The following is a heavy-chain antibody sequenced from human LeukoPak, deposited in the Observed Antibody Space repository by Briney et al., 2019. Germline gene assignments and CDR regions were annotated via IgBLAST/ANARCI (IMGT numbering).Heavy chain of an antibody. D-gene: IGHD2-15*01. CDR2: IYSGGST. Sequence: PGGSLRLSCAASGLTVSSKDMSWVRQAPGKGLEWVSIIYSGGSTDYADSVKGRFTLSRDNSMDTLYLQMNSLRVEDTAVYYCAKELRPNDYWGQGTLVTVSS. CDR3: AKELRPNDY. CDR1: GLTVSSKD. J-gene: IGHJ4*03. V-gene: IGHV3-53*01.